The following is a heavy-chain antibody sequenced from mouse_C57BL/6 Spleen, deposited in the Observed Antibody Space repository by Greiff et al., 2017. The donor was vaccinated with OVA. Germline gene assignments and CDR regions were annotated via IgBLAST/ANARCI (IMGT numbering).Heavy chain of an antibody. CDR1: GYTFTSYW. CDR2: IAPSDSYT. D-gene: IGHD1-1*01. CDR3: ARGTDYYGRGDY. Sequence: QVQLQQPGAELVKPGASVKLSCKASGYTFTSYWMQWVKQRPGQGLEWIGEIAPSDSYTNYNQKFKGKATLTVDTSSSTAYMQLSSLTSEDSAVYYCARGTDYYGRGDYWGQGTTLTVSS. J-gene: IGHJ2*01. V-gene: IGHV1-50*01.